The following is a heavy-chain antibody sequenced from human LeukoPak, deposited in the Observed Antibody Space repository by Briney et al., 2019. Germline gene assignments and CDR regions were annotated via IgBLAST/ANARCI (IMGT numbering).Heavy chain of an antibody. Sequence: SQTLSLTCSVSGDSISSGGYYWHWIRQHPEKVLERIGYIYSAGTTYYNPSLTSLLTMSLDTSKNQFSLKVTSVTAADTAVCFCARDRPDTTSPTTVGRFDPWGQGTLVTVSS. CDR2: IYSAGTT. CDR1: GDSISSGGYY. D-gene: IGHD1-26*01. J-gene: IGHJ5*02. V-gene: IGHV4-31*01. CDR3: ARDRPDTTSPTTVGRFDP.